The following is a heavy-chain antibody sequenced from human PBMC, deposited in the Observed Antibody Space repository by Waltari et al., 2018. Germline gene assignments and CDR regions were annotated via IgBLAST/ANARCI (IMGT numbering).Heavy chain of an antibody. CDR2: IIPIFGTA. CDR3: ARALYSSSWGNDY. V-gene: IGHV1-69*15. Sequence: QAPGQGLEWMGRIIPIFGTANYAQKFQGRVTITADESTSTAYMELSSLRSEDTAVYYCARALYSSSWGNDYWGQGTLVTVSS. J-gene: IGHJ4*02. D-gene: IGHD6-13*01.